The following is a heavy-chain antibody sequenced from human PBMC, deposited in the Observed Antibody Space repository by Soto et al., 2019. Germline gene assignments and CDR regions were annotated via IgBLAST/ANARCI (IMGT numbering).Heavy chain of an antibody. D-gene: IGHD2-2*01. V-gene: IGHV1-18*04. J-gene: IGHJ5*02. CDR3: ARDRIVVVPAAGAWWFDP. CDR1: GYSFTSNA. Sequence: ASVKVSCKTSGYSFTSNAITWVRQAPGQGLEWMGWISTYSGDPNYAQKFRGRVTMTTDTSTNTAYMELRDLRSDDTAVYYCARDRIVVVPAAGAWWFDPWGQGTLVTVSS. CDR2: ISTYSGDP.